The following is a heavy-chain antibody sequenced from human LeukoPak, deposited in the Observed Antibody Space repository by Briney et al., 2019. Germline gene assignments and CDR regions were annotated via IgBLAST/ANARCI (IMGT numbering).Heavy chain of an antibody. CDR3: ARPGGGRAFDY. CDR1: GFTFSSYS. CDR2: ISGSGDTT. Sequence: GGSLRLSCAASGFTFSSYSMSWVRQAPGKGLEWVSLISGSGDTTNYADSVKGRFTISRDNAKNSLYLQMNSLRAEDTAVYYCARPGGGRAFDYWGQGTLVTVSS. D-gene: IGHD2-15*01. V-gene: IGHV3-21*01. J-gene: IGHJ4*02.